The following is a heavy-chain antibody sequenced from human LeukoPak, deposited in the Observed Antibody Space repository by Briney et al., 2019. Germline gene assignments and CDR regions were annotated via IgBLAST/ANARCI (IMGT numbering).Heavy chain of an antibody. D-gene: IGHD2-15*01. J-gene: IGHJ5*02. V-gene: IGHV1-2*02. Sequence: ASVKVSCKASRYTFTGYYIHWVRQAPGQGPEWMGWLNPDNGGTNYAQKFHGRVTMTRDTSINTAYMEVSRLKSDDTAVYYCARESPDIVVVVTAALRRSWFDPWGQGTLVTVSS. CDR2: LNPDNGGT. CDR1: RYTFTGYY. CDR3: ARESPDIVVVVTAALRRSWFDP.